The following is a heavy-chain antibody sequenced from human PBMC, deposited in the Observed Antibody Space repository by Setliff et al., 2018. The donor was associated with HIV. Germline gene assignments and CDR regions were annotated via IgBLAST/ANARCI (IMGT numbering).Heavy chain of an antibody. CDR2: IYYTGST. CDR3: ARSIYGSGSQPLDY. V-gene: IGHV4-61*01. J-gene: IGHJ4*02. CDR1: GGSVGSGSYY. D-gene: IGHD3-10*01. Sequence: SETLSLTCTVSGGSVGSGSYYWSWVRQPPGKGLEWIGYIYYTGSTNYNPSLKSRLTISVDTSKNQFSLSLSSMTAADTAVYYCARSIYGSGSQPLDYWGQGILVTVSS.